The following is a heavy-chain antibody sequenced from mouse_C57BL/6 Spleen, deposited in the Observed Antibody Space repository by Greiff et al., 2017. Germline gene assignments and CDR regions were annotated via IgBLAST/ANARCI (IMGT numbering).Heavy chain of an antibody. CDR1: GFNIKDDY. V-gene: IGHV14-4*01. J-gene: IGHJ4*01. CDR2: FDPENGDT. Sequence: VQLQQSGAELVRPGASVKLSCTASGFNIKDDYMHWVKQRPEQGLEWIGWFDPENGDTEYASKFQGKTTITADTSSNTAYLQLSSLTSEDTAVYYCTTVRSMDYWGQGTSVTVSS. D-gene: IGHD2-2*01. CDR3: TTVRSMDY.